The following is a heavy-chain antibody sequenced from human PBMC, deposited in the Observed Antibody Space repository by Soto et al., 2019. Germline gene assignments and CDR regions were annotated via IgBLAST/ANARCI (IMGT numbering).Heavy chain of an antibody. V-gene: IGHV1-2*04. CDR2: INPNSGGT. J-gene: IGHJ6*02. CDR3: ARGHPPYYYYGMDV. CDR1: GYTFTGYY. Sequence: APVNLSCKASGYTFTGYYMHWVRQAPVQWLEWMGWINPNSGGTNYAQKFQGWVTMTRDTSISTAYMELSRLRSDDTAVYYCARGHPPYYYYGMDVWGQGTTVTVSS.